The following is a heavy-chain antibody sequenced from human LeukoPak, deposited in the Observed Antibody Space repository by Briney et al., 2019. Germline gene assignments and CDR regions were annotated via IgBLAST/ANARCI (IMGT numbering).Heavy chain of an antibody. J-gene: IGHJ4*02. CDR2: INPSGGST. CDR3: AREGIAVAGGWDY. D-gene: IGHD6-19*01. Sequence: GASAKVSCKASGYTFTSYYMHWVRQAPGQGLEWMGIINPSGGSTSYAQKFQGRVTMTRDMSTSTVYMELSSLRSEDTAVYYCAREGIAVAGGWDYWGQGTLVTVSS. CDR1: GYTFTSYY. V-gene: IGHV1-46*01.